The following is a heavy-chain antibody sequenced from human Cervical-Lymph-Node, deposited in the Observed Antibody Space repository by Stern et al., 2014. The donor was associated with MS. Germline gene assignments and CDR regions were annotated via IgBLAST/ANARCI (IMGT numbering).Heavy chain of an antibody. CDR2: ISGTGGST. CDR1: GFTFSSYA. CDR3: ASHRTEMATAIDY. Sequence: EVQLVESGGGLVQPGGSLRLSCAASGFTFSSYAMTWVRQAPGKGLEWVSAISGTGGSTYYADSVKGRFTISRDNSKHTLYLQMNSLRAEDTAVYYCASHRTEMATAIDYWGQGTLVTVSS. V-gene: IGHV3-23*04. D-gene: IGHD5-24*01. J-gene: IGHJ4*02.